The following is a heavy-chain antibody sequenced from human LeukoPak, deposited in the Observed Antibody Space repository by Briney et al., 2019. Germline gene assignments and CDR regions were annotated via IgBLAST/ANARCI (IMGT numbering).Heavy chain of an antibody. D-gene: IGHD3-10*01. CDR1: GGSISSYY. V-gene: IGHV4-59*01. J-gene: IGHJ4*02. CDR2: IYYSGST. CDR3: ARLYGSGSRNFDY. Sequence: SETLSLTCTVSGGSISSYYWSWIRQPPGKGLEWIGYIYYSGSTNYNPSLKSRVTISVDTSKNQFSLKLSSVTAADTAVYYCARLYGSGSRNFDYWGQGTLVTVSS.